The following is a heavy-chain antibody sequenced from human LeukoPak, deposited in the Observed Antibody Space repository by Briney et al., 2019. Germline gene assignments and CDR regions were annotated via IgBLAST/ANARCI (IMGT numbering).Heavy chain of an antibody. CDR1: GFTFSAYA. Sequence: GGSLRLSCAASGFTFSAYAMRWVRQAPGKGLEWVSSISSSDSSTYYADSVKGRFTISRDNSKNTVYLQMNSLRADDTAVYYCAKGMSTGWFYFDYWGQGTLVTVSS. D-gene: IGHD6-19*01. J-gene: IGHJ4*02. CDR2: ISSSDSST. V-gene: IGHV3-23*01. CDR3: AKGMSTGWFYFDY.